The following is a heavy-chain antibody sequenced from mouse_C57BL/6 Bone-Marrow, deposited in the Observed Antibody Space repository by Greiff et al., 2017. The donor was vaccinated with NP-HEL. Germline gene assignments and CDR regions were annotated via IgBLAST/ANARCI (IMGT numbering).Heavy chain of an antibody. J-gene: IGHJ3*01. CDR1: GYEFSNYW. CDR3: ARGAY. CDR2: IYPGDGDT. Sequence: VQLQESGAELVKPGASVKISCKASGYEFSNYWMNWVKQRPGKGLEWIGQIYPGDGDTNYNGKFKDKAPLTADKSSSTAYMQLSRLTSEDSAVYFCARGAYWGQGTLVTVSA. V-gene: IGHV1-80*01.